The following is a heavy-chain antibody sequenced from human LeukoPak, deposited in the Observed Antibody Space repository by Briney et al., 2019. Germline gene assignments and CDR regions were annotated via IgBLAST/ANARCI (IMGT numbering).Heavy chain of an antibody. V-gene: IGHV4-59*01. CDR1: GGSISSYY. CDR2: IYYSGST. CDR3: ARSLYPNWYFDL. D-gene: IGHD2-2*01. Sequence: SETLSLTCTVSGGSISSYYWSWIRQPPGKGLEWIGYIYYSGSTNYNPSLKSRVTISVDTSKNQFSLTLSSVTAADTAVYYCARSLYPNWYFDLWGRGTLVTVSS. J-gene: IGHJ2*01.